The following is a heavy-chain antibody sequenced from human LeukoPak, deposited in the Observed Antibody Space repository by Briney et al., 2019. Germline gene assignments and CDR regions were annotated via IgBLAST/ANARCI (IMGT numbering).Heavy chain of an antibody. CDR2: MSYDGSNI. Sequence: GGSLRLSCAASGFTFSTYGMHRVRQTPGKGLEWVAVMSYDGSNIYYGDSVKGRFTISRDNSKNTLYLQINNLRVEDTALYYCAKVTPGSTARKSGLDYWGQGTLVTVSS. CDR1: GFTFSTYG. J-gene: IGHJ4*02. V-gene: IGHV3-30*18. CDR3: AKVTPGSTARKSGLDY. D-gene: IGHD2-21*02.